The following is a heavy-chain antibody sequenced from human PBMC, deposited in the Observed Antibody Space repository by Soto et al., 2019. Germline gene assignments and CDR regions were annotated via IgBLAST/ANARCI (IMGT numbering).Heavy chain of an antibody. Sequence: GGSLRLSCAASGFTFRDYYMSWIRQAPGKGLEWVSYISSSGSTTYYADSVKGRFTISRDNARNSLYLQMNSLRAEDTAVYYCARDCSGGSCYINFYYGMDVWGQGTTVTVSS. J-gene: IGHJ6*02. V-gene: IGHV3-11*01. CDR3: ARDCSGGSCYINFYYGMDV. CDR2: ISSSGSTT. D-gene: IGHD2-15*01. CDR1: GFTFRDYY.